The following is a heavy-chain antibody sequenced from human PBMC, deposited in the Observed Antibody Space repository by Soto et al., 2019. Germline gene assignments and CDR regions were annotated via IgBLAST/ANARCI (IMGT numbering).Heavy chain of an antibody. CDR3: AKGGYEYSSGWYLDY. V-gene: IGHV3-23*01. CDR1: GFTFSSYA. J-gene: IGHJ4*02. Sequence: GGSLRLSCAASGFTFSSYAMSWVRQAPGKGLEWVSAISGSGGSTYYADSVKGRFTISRDNSKNTLYLQMNSLRAEDTAVYYCAKGGYEYSSGWYLDYWGQGTLVTVSS. D-gene: IGHD6-19*01. CDR2: ISGSGGST.